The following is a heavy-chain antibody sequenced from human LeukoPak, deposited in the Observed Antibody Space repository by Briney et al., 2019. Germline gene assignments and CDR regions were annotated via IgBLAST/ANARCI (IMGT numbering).Heavy chain of an antibody. V-gene: IGHV4-39*01. J-gene: IGHJ5*02. CDR2: IYYSGST. D-gene: IGHD2-8*01. CDR1: GGSISSSSYY. CDR3: ARQGQGAYCTNGVCYTTNKSSSRFDP. Sequence: PSETLSLTCTVSGGSISSSSYYWGWIRQPPGKGLEWIGSIYYSGSTYYNPSLKSRVTISVDTSKNQFSLKLSSVTAADTAVYYCARQGQGAYCTNGVCYTTNKSSSRFDPWGQGTLVTVSS.